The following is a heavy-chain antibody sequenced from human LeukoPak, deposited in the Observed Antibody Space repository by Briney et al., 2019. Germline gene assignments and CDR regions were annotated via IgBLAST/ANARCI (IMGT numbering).Heavy chain of an antibody. CDR1: GFTVSSNY. V-gene: IGHV3-11*01. D-gene: IGHD2-8*02. CDR3: ARESGDCYDY. CDR2: ISSSGSTI. Sequence: GGSLRLSCAASGFTVSSNYMSWVRQAPGKGLEWVSYISSSGSTIYYAGSVKGRFTISRDNAKNSLSLQMSSLRAEDTAVYYCARESGDCYDYWGQGTLVTVSS. J-gene: IGHJ4*02.